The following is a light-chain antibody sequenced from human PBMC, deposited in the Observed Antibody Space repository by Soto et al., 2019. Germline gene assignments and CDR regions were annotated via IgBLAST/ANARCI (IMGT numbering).Light chain of an antibody. Sequence: QSVLTQPASVSGSPGQSITISCTGTSSDVGTYNSVSWYQQYPGKAPKLMIHDVSNRPSGVSNRFSGSKSGNTASLTISGHQAEDEADYYCSSYTSSSSYVFGSGTKLTVL. CDR3: SSYTSSSSYV. CDR2: DVS. V-gene: IGLV2-14*01. CDR1: SSDVGTYNS. J-gene: IGLJ1*01.